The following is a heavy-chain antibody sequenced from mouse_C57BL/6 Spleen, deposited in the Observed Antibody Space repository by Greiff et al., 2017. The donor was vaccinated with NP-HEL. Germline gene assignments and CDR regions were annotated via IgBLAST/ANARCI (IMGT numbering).Heavy chain of an antibody. Sequence: VQLQQSGPELVKPGASVKISCKASGYTFTDYYMNWVKQSHGKSLEWIGDINPNNGGTSYNQKFKGKATLTVDKSSSTAYMELRSLTSEDSAVYYCARERTYDYEGFAYWGQGTLVTVSA. D-gene: IGHD2-4*01. CDR1: GYTFTDYY. V-gene: IGHV1-26*01. J-gene: IGHJ3*01. CDR3: ARERTYDYEGFAY. CDR2: INPNNGGT.